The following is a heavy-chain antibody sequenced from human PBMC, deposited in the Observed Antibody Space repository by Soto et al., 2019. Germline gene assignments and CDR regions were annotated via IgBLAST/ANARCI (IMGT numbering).Heavy chain of an antibody. Sequence: EGQLVESGGGLVQPGGSRRLSCEASGFTFSTYTMIWVRQAPGKGLEWVSYISSSGRTIHYANSVRGRFTISRDNARKSLYLQMNSLRDEDTAVYYCASGAYADHDVTAYGGQGTLVTVSS. CDR2: ISSSGRTI. V-gene: IGHV3-48*02. CDR3: ASGAYADHDVTAY. D-gene: IGHD4-17*01. J-gene: IGHJ4*02. CDR1: GFTFSTYT.